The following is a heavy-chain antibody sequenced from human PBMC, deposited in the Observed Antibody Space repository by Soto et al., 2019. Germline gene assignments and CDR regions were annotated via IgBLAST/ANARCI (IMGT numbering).Heavy chain of an antibody. CDR3: ARGEYSYGFPLYYYGMDV. J-gene: IGHJ6*02. V-gene: IGHV1-69*13. D-gene: IGHD5-18*01. Sequence: SVKVSCKASGGTFSSYAISWVRESPGQGLEWMGGIIPIFGTANYAQKFQGRVTITADESTSTAYMELSSLRSEDTAVYYCARGEYSYGFPLYYYGMDVWGQGTTGTVSS. CDR2: IIPIFGTA. CDR1: GGTFSSYA.